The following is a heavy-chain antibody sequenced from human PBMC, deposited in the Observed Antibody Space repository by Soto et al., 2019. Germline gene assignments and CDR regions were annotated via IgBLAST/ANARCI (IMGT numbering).Heavy chain of an antibody. CDR3: ARDTADSMISIDY. V-gene: IGHV1-2*02. Sequence: QVQLMQSGAEAKKPGASVKVSCKASGYTFTDYFMHWVRQAPGQGLEWMGWINGNSGGTRYAQKFQGRGDITRGTSISTAYMELSSLTFDDTAVYYCARDTADSMISIDYWGQGTLVTVSS. D-gene: IGHD3-16*01. CDR2: INGNSGGT. J-gene: IGHJ4*02. CDR1: GYTFTDYF.